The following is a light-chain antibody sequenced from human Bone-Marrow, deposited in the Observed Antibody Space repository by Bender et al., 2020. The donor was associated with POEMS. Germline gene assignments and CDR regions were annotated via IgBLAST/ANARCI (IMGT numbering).Light chain of an antibody. CDR2: KNN. CDR1: SSNIATNY. Sequence: QSELTQPPSASNSPGQRVTISCSGTSSNIATNYVYWYQHLPGMTPKLLVYKNNQRPSGVPERSSGSKSGNSASLTISGLHSEDEADYYCSTWDVSLDDWVFGGGTKLTVL. J-gene: IGLJ3*02. CDR3: STWDVSLDDWV. V-gene: IGLV1-47*01.